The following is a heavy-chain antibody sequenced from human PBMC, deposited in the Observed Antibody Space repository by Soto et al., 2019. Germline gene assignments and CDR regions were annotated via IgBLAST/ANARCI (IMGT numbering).Heavy chain of an antibody. J-gene: IGHJ5*02. D-gene: IGHD6-6*01. CDR1: GYTFTGYY. CDR3: ERGQLVKLDP. CDR2: INPNSGGT. V-gene: IGHV1-2*02. Sequence: ASVKVSFKASGYTFTGYYMHWVRQAPGQGLEWMGWINPNSGGTKYAQKFQGRVTMTRDTSISTAYMELSRLRSDDTDVYYCERGQLVKLDPSGQGTLVTVSS.